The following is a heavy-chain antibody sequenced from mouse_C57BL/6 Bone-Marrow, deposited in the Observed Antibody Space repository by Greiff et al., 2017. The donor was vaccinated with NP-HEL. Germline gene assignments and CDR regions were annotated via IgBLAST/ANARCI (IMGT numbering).Heavy chain of an antibody. D-gene: IGHD2-1*01. CDR1: GYTFTSYW. CDR3: TTMVTTEVYYFDY. V-gene: IGHV1-5*01. Sequence: VQLQQSGTVLARPGASVKMSCKTSGYTFTSYWMHWVKQRPGQGLEWIGAIYPGNSDTSYNQKFKGKAKLTAVTSASTAYMELSSLTNEDSAVYYCTTMVTTEVYYFDYWGQGTTLTVSS. CDR2: IYPGNSDT. J-gene: IGHJ2*01.